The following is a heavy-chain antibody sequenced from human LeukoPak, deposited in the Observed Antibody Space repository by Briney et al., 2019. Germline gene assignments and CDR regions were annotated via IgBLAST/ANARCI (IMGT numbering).Heavy chain of an antibody. J-gene: IGHJ4*02. V-gene: IGHV4-39*07. CDR3: ARDGYVAGFDY. CDR2: IYYSGSP. CDR1: GGSISSSSYY. D-gene: IGHD6-19*01. Sequence: SETLSLTCTVSGGSISSSSYYWGWIRQPPGEGLQWLGSIYYSGSPYDNPSLKSRVTISVDTSKNQFSLKLSSVTAADTAVYYCARDGYVAGFDYWGQGTLVTVSS.